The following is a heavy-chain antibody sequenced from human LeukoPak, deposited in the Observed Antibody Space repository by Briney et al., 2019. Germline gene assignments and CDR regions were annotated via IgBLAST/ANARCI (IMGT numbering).Heavy chain of an antibody. D-gene: IGHD6-13*01. CDR2: ISSSSSYI. CDR3: AKDLDPYTSIWTPAELDP. Sequence: GGSLRLSCAASGFTFSSYSMNWVRQAPGKGLEWVSSISSSSSYIYYADSVKGRFTISRDNSKSTLYLQMNDLRTEDTAVYYCAKDLDPYTSIWTPAELDPWGQGTLVTISS. V-gene: IGHV3-21*01. CDR1: GFTFSSYS. J-gene: IGHJ5*02.